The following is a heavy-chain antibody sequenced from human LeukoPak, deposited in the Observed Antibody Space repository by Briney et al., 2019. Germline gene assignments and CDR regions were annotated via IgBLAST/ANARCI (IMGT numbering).Heavy chain of an antibody. Sequence: SESMSLTCAVYGGSFSGYYWSWIRQPPGKGLEWIGEINHSGRTTYNPSLKSRVTIPVDTSKNQFSLKLSSVTAADTAVYYCARRFSGSIPFDYWGQGTLVTVSS. V-gene: IGHV4-34*01. J-gene: IGHJ4*02. CDR2: INHSGRT. D-gene: IGHD3-10*01. CDR1: GGSFSGYY. CDR3: ARRFSGSIPFDY.